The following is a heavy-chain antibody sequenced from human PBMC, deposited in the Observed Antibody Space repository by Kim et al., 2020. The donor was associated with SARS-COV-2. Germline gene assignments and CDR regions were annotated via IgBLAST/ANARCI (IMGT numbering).Heavy chain of an antibody. CDR2: IWYDGSYK. CDR1: GFTFSNYG. V-gene: IGHV3-33*01. J-gene: IGHJ6*02. D-gene: IGHD3-10*01. CDR3: AGDYYGSGNYPPYYYYGMDV. Sequence: GGSLRLSCAASGFTFSNYGMHWVRQAPGKGLEWVAVIWYDGSYKYYADSVKGRFTISRDNSKNTLYLQMNSLRAEDTAVYYCAGDYYGSGNYPPYYYYGMDVWGQGTTVTVSS.